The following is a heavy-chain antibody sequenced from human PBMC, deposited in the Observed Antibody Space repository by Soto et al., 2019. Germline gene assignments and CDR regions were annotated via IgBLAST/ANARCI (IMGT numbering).Heavy chain of an antibody. Sequence: QVQLVQSGAEVRKPGASVTVSCRSSGDSFNDYYIHWVRQAPGQGFEWMGWINPNGGVTKYAQKFQGWVSMTRDTSIRTVYMQLSRLRCDDTAVYYCARESGGATATLDYYYFYMDVWGTGTTVTVSS. V-gene: IGHV1-2*04. D-gene: IGHD5-12*01. CDR3: ARESGGATATLDYYYFYMDV. CDR1: GDSFNDYY. CDR2: INPNGGVT. J-gene: IGHJ6*03.